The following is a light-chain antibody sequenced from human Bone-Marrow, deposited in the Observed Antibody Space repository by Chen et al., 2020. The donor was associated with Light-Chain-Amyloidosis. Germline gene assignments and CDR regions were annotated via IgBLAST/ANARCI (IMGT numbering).Light chain of an antibody. CDR3: QSADSSGTYEVI. Sequence: SYELTQPPSVSVSPGQTARITCSGDDLPTKYAYWYQQKPGQAPSLVIHRDTERPAGISERFSGSSSGTTATLTISGVQAEDEADYHCQSADSSGTYEVICGGGTKLTVL. CDR2: RDT. J-gene: IGLJ2*01. V-gene: IGLV3-25*03. CDR1: DLPTKY.